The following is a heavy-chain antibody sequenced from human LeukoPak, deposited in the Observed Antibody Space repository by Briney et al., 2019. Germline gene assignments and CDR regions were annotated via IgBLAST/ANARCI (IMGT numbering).Heavy chain of an antibody. V-gene: IGHV4-38-2*01. CDR3: AGWSGELLSLFAY. D-gene: IGHD3-10*01. Sequence: KPSGTLSLTCAVSGSSIRRGYYWGSARQPPGKWLEWIGSVYHSGITYYNPSLKSRVSISVDTSKNQFSMKLTSVTAADTATYYCAGWSGELLSLFAYWGQGTLVTVYS. CDR2: VYHSGIT. CDR1: GSSIRRGYY. J-gene: IGHJ4*02.